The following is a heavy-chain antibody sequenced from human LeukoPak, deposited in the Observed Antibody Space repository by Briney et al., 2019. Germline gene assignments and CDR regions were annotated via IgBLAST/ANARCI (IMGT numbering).Heavy chain of an antibody. D-gene: IGHD6-19*01. CDR2: IYFSGST. CDR3: ARWGSGFGI. Sequence: SETLSLTCTVSGGSISSDYWSWIRQPPGKGLEWIGYIYFSGSTTYNPSLRSRLTISVDTSKNQSSLRLTSVTAVDTAVYYCARWGSGFGIWGQGTMVTVS. J-gene: IGHJ3*02. V-gene: IGHV4-59*01. CDR1: GGSISSDY.